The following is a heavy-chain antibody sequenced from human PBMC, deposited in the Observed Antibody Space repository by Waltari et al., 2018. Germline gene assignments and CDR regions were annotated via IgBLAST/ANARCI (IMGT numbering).Heavy chain of an antibody. CDR2: INHSGST. D-gene: IGHD6-19*01. J-gene: IGHJ4*02. Sequence: QVQLQQWGAGLLKPSETLSLTCAVYGGSFSGYYWSWIRQPPGKGLEWIGEINHSGSTNYNPSLKIRVTISVDTSKNQFSLKLSSVTAADTAVYYCARHPIAVAANYFDYWGQGTLVTVSS. CDR1: GGSFSGYY. CDR3: ARHPIAVAANYFDY. V-gene: IGHV4-34*01.